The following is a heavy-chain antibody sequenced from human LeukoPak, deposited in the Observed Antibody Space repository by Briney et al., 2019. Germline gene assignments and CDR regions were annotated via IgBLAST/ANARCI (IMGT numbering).Heavy chain of an antibody. D-gene: IGHD2-15*01. CDR3: ARGARAASNNWFDP. V-gene: IGHV4-4*07. J-gene: IGHJ5*02. CDR2: IYISGST. Sequence: SETLSLTCTVSGGSISIYYWSWIRQPAGKGLEWIGRIYISGSTNYNPSLKSRVTISVDTSKKQFSLKLSSVTAADTAVYYCARGARAASNNWFDPWGQGTLVTVSS. CDR1: GGSISIYY.